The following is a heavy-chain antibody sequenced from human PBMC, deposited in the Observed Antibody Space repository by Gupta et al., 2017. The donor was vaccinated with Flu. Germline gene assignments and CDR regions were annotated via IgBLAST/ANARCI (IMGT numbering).Heavy chain of an antibody. CDR3: AIGHDYGAGSPYKFTR. CDR1: AGTFSTYA. D-gene: IGHD3-10*01. CDR2: IIPRSGTA. Sequence: QGPLEQSGSEVKKPGSSLQVSCRASAGTFSTYAFSWVRQAPGQGLDWMGGIIPRSGTADYAQKFQARIMITADRPTATSYLFLNNLVSDDTAVYYCAIGHDYGAGSPYKFTRWGQGTLISVSS. V-gene: IGHV1-69*01. J-gene: IGHJ4*02.